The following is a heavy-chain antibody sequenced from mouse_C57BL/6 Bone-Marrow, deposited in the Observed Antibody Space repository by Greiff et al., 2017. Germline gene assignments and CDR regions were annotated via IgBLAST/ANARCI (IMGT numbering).Heavy chain of an antibody. CDR2: IYPRSGST. D-gene: IGHD2-12*01. V-gene: IGHV1-81*01. Sequence: VQLQQSGAELARPGASVKLSCKASGYTFTSYGISWVKQRAGQGLEWIGEIYPRSGSTNYNEKFKGKATLTADKSSSTAYMELRSLTSEDSAVYFCARRTYHRGWGFWGQGTLVTVSA. CDR3: ARRTYHRGWGF. J-gene: IGHJ3*01. CDR1: GYTFTSYG.